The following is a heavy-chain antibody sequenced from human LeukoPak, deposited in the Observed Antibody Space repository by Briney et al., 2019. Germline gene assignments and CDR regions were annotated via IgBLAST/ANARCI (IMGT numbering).Heavy chain of an antibody. D-gene: IGHD6-13*01. V-gene: IGHV1-3*01. CDR1: GYTFTSYA. CDR2: INAGNGNT. Sequence: ASVKVSCKASGYTFTSYAMHWVRQAPGQRLEWMGWINAGNGNTKYSQKFQGRVTITRDTSASTAYVELSSLRSEDTAVYYCARVIAAAGIWWFDPWGQGTLVTVSS. J-gene: IGHJ5*02. CDR3: ARVIAAAGIWWFDP.